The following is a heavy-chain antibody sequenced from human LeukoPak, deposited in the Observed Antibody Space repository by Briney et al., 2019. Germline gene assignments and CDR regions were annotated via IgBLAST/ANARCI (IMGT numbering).Heavy chain of an antibody. V-gene: IGHV3-11*01. D-gene: IGHD6-13*01. CDR1: GFTFSDYY. CDR3: ARGSGSSWYLGRLKNWFDP. J-gene: IGHJ5*02. Sequence: PGGSLRLSCAASGFTFSDYYMSWIRQAPGKGLEWVSYISSSGSTIYYADSVKGRLTISRDNAKNSLYLQMNSLRAEDTAVYYCARGSGSSWYLGRLKNWFDPWGQGTLVTVSS. CDR2: ISSSGSTI.